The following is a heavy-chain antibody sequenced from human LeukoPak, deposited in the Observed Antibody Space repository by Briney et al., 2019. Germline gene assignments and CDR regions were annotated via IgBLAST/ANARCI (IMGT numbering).Heavy chain of an antibody. J-gene: IGHJ3*02. D-gene: IGHD3-22*01. CDR1: GVTLSSYS. CDR2: ISSSSSYI. CDR3: ASERFSGYYDAFDI. V-gene: IGHV3-21*01. Sequence: AGGSLTLSCAVSGVTLSSYSVDWVRHTPGKALELVSSISSSSSYIYYADSVKGRCTISRDNAKNSLYLQMNSLRAEDTAVYYCASERFSGYYDAFDIWGQGTMVTVSS.